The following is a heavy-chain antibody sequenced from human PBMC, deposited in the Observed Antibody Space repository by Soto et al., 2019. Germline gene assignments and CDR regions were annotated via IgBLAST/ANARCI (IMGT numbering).Heavy chain of an antibody. CDR1: GGSISSYY. CDR2: IYYSGGT. D-gene: IGHD6-13*01. J-gene: IGHJ4*02. Sequence: SETLSLTCTVSGGSISSYYWSWIRQPPGKGLEWIGYIYYSGGTNYNPSLKSRVTISVDTSKNQFSLKLSSVTAADTAVYYCARKISSSWYPTFDYWGQGTLVTVSS. CDR3: ARKISSSWYPTFDY. V-gene: IGHV4-59*01.